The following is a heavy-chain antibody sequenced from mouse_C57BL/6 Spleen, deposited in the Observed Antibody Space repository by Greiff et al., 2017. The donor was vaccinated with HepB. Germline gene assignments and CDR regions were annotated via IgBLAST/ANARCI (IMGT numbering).Heavy chain of an antibody. Sequence: VQLQESGPELVKPGASVKISCKASGYAFSSSWMNWVKQRPGKGLEWIGRIYPGDGDTNYNGKFKGKATLTADKSSSTAYMQLSSLTSEDSAVYFCARYQYYGSRYWYFDVWGTGTTVTVSS. CDR3: ARYQYYGSRYWYFDV. CDR1: GYAFSSSW. J-gene: IGHJ1*03. CDR2: IYPGDGDT. D-gene: IGHD1-1*01. V-gene: IGHV1-82*01.